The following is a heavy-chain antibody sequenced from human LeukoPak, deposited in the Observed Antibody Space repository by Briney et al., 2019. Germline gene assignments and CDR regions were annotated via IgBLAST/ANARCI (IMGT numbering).Heavy chain of an antibody. D-gene: IGHD3-3*01. Sequence: GGSLRLSCAASGFTFSSYSMNWVRQAPGKGPEWVANIKQDGSEKYYVDSVKGRFTISRDNAKNSLYLQMNSLRAEDTAVYYCARVGYDFWSGYYNYFDYWGQGTLVTVSS. J-gene: IGHJ4*02. CDR2: IKQDGSEK. V-gene: IGHV3-7*01. CDR3: ARVGYDFWSGYYNYFDY. CDR1: GFTFSSYS.